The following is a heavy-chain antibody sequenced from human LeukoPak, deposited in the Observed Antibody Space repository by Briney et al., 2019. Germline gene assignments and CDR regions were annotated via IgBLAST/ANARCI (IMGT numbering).Heavy chain of an antibody. J-gene: IGHJ2*01. D-gene: IGHD3-22*01. Sequence: GGSLRLSCAASGFTVSSNYMSWVRQAPGKGLEWVSYISSSSSSIYYADSVKGRFTISRDNAKNSLYLQMNSLRAEDTALYYCAKGGGSGYYSHWYFDLWGRGTLVTVSS. CDR3: AKGGGSGYYSHWYFDL. CDR1: GFTVSSNY. V-gene: IGHV3-48*04. CDR2: ISSSSSSI.